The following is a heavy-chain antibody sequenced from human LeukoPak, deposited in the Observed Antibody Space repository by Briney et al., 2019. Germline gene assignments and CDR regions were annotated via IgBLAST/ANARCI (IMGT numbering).Heavy chain of an antibody. J-gene: IGHJ3*02. V-gene: IGHV4-34*01. CDR3: ARHGLVAARHAFDI. D-gene: IGHD6-6*01. CDR2: INHNGNT. CDR1: YVSFSGYY. Sequence: PSETLSLTCTVFYVSFSGYYWSWIRQPPGKGLEWIGEINHNGNTNYNPSLKSRVTISVDTSKDQFSLKLSSVTAADTAVYYCARHGLVAARHAFDIWGQGTMVTVSS.